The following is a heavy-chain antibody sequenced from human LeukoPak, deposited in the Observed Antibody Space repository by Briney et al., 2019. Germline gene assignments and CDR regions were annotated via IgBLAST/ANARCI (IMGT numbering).Heavy chain of an antibody. J-gene: IGHJ4*02. CDR3: ALYCSSTSCPYYFDY. D-gene: IGHD2-2*01. Sequence: SVKVSCKASGGTFSSYAISWLRQAPGQGLEWMGRIIPIFGTANYAQKFQGRVTITTDESTSTAYMELSSLRSEDTAVYYCALYCSSTSCPYYFDYWGQGTLVTVSS. CDR1: GGTFSSYA. V-gene: IGHV1-69*05. CDR2: IIPIFGTA.